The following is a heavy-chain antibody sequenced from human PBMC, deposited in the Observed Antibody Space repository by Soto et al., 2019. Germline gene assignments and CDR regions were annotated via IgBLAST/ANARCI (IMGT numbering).Heavy chain of an antibody. D-gene: IGHD1-20*01. CDR1: GFTFSSYA. Sequence: GGSLRLSCAASGFTFSSYAISWVRQAPGKGLEWVSDIHGSGSSTYYADSVKGRFTISRDNSKNTMYLQMSSLRAEDTAVYYCAKRSITGTLRGYYFDYWGQGTLVTVSS. CDR2: IHGSGSST. CDR3: AKRSITGTLRGYYFDY. J-gene: IGHJ4*02. V-gene: IGHV3-23*01.